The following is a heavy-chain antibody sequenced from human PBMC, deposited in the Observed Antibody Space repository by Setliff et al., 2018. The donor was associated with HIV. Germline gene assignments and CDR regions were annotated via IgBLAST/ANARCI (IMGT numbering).Heavy chain of an antibody. V-gene: IGHV1-3*04. CDR2: LRTGTGDT. CDR1: GYTFTSYS. CDR3: ARVGSSTINSDYYYLDV. D-gene: IGHD2-2*01. Sequence: ASVKVSCKASGYTFTSYSMHWVRQAPGQRLEWMGWLRTGTGDTSYSEKFQGRLTITRDTSANTAYMELSNLRSEDTAIYYCARVGSSTINSDYYYLDVWGKGTTVTVSS. J-gene: IGHJ6*03.